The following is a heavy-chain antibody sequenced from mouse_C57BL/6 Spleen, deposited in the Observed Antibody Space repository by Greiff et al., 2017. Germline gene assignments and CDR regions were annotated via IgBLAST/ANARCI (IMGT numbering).Heavy chain of an antibody. CDR3: AREGDYCGSSCDF. D-gene: IGHD1-1*01. CDR2: ISDGGSYT. J-gene: IGHJ2*01. CDR1: GFTFSSYA. Sequence: EVKLMESGGGLVKPGGSLKLSCAASGFTFSSYAMSWVRQTPEKRLEWVATISDGGSYTYYPANVKGRFTISSDNAKNHLYLQMIHLKSEDTAMYYCAREGDYCGSSCDFWGQGTTLTVSS. V-gene: IGHV5-4*01.